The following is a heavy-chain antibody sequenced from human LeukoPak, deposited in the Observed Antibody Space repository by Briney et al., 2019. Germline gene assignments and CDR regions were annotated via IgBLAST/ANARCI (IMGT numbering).Heavy chain of an antibody. D-gene: IGHD3-16*01. CDR1: GFTVSSNY. J-gene: IGHJ4*02. Sequence: QSGGSLRLSCAASGFTVSSNYMSWVRQAPGKGLEWVSVIYSGGSTYYADSVKGRFTISRDNSKNTLYLQMNSLRAEDTAVYYCARALFRGGFLYYFDYWGQGTLVTVSS. V-gene: IGHV3-53*01. CDR2: IYSGGST. CDR3: ARALFRGGFLYYFDY.